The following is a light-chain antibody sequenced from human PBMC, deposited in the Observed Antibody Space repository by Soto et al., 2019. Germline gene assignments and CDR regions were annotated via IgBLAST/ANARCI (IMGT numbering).Light chain of an antibody. Sequence: QSALTQPASVSGSPGQSITISCTGTSSDVGGYNYVSWYQQHPGKAPKLLIYDNNKRPSGIPDRFSGSKSGTSATLGITGLQTGDEADYYCGTWDSSLSAGHVVFGGGTKLTVL. V-gene: IGLV1-51*01. CDR2: DNN. J-gene: IGLJ2*01. CDR1: SSDVGGYNY. CDR3: GTWDSSLSAGHVV.